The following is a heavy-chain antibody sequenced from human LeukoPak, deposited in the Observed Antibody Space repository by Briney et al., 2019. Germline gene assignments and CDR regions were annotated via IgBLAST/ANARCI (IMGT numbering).Heavy chain of an antibody. CDR3: TRENYGSGSLDNWFDP. CDR1: GGSISSGGNY. J-gene: IGHJ5*02. V-gene: IGHV4-31*03. CDR2: IYYSGST. D-gene: IGHD3-10*01. Sequence: PSETLSLPRTVSGGSISSGGNYWSWIRQLPGRGLEWIGNIYYSGSTNYNPSLKSRVAISVDTSKNQFSLKLSSVTAADTAVYYCTRENYGSGSLDNWFDPWGAGSLVTVSS.